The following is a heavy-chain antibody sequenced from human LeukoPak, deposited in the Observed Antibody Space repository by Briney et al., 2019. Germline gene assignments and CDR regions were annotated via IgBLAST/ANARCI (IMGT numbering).Heavy chain of an antibody. CDR3: TTDLGLTMIRGVIVS. V-gene: IGHV3-15*07. J-gene: IGHJ5*01. CDR1: GFTFTNDW. D-gene: IGHD3-10*01. CDR2: IKSKGDGETT. Sequence: GGSLTLTYAASGFTFTNDWMNWVRQAPGKGLAWVGRIKSKGDGETTDYAAPVKGRFTMSRDDSKATVYLQMNSMEAEDTAVYYCTTDLGLTMIRGVIVSWGQGALVTVSS.